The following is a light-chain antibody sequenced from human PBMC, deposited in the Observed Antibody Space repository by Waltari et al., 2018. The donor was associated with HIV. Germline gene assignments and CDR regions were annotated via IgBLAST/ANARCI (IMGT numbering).Light chain of an antibody. V-gene: IGLV4-69*01. Sequence: QVVLTQSPSASAPLGASLKLTCSLTSGQRPYPSAWHQQRPEKGPRSLMKLNYDGSQIKGDGIPDRFSGSSSGAERYLTISSLQSEDEADYYCQTWGTAIHVVFGGGTKLTVL. CDR1: SGQRPYP. J-gene: IGLJ2*01. CDR3: QTWGTAIHVV. CDR2: LNYDGSQ.